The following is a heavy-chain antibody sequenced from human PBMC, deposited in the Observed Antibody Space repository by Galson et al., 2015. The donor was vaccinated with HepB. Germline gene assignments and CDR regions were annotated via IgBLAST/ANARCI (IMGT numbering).Heavy chain of an antibody. Sequence: SLRLSCAASGFTFSSYGMHWVRQAPGKGLEWVAVISYDGSNKYYADSVKGRFTISRDNSKNTLYLQINSLRAEDTAVYYCAKDAYSSGGRGYWGQGTLVTVSS. D-gene: IGHD6-19*01. J-gene: IGHJ4*02. V-gene: IGHV3-30*18. CDR3: AKDAYSSGGRGY. CDR2: ISYDGSNK. CDR1: GFTFSSYG.